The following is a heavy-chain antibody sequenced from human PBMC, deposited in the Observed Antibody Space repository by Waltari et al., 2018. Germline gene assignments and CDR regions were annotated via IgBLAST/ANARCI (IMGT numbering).Heavy chain of an antibody. V-gene: IGHV4-34*01. J-gene: IGHJ4*02. CDR3: ARGKPGWYAYDY. CDR1: GGSFSGYY. D-gene: IGHD6-19*01. CDR2: INHSGST. Sequence: QVQLQQWGAGLLKPSETLSLTCAVYGGSFSGYYWSWIRQPPGKGLEWIGEINHSGSTNYNPSLKSRVTISVDTSKNQFSLKLSSVTAADTAVYYCARGKPGWYAYDYWGQGTLVTVSS.